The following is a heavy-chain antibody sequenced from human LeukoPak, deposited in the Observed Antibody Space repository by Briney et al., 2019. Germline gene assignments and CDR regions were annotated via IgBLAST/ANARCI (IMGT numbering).Heavy chain of an antibody. V-gene: IGHV3-7*01. CDR2: IKQDGSEE. J-gene: IGHJ5*02. CDR3: ARGLGYYDSSGYSPQWFDP. CDR1: GFTFSSFW. D-gene: IGHD3-22*01. Sequence: PGGSLRLSCAASGFTFSSFWMSWVRQAPGKGLEWVANIKQDGSEEYHVDSVKGRFTISRDNAKNSLYLQMNSLRAEDTAMYYCARGLGYYDSSGYSPQWFDPWGQGTLVTVSS.